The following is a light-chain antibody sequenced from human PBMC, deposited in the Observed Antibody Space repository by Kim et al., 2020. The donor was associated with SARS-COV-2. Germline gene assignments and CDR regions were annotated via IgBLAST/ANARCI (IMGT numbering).Light chain of an antibody. CDR3: KQDSNYPWT. CDR2: KAS. V-gene: IGKV1-5*03. J-gene: IGKJ1*01. CDR1: RSISIS. Sequence: ASVGDRVTNECRASRSISISLAWYQQKPGESPELLIYKASSLQSGVPARFSGSGSGTEFTLTISSVQPDDVAAYFCKQDSNYPWTFGQGTKVDIK.